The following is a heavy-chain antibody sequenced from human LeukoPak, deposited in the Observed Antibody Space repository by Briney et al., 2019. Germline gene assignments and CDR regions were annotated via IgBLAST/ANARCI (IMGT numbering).Heavy chain of an antibody. J-gene: IGHJ4*02. CDR2: IRYDGSNK. Sequence: PGGSLRLSCAASGFTFSAYAMHWVRQAPGKGLEWVAFIRYDGSNKYYADSVKGRFTISRDNSKNTLYLQMNSLRAEDTAVYYCARDPSTWGPLYYFDYWGQGTLVTVSS. D-gene: IGHD3-16*01. CDR1: GFTFSAYA. V-gene: IGHV3-30*02. CDR3: ARDPSTWGPLYYFDY.